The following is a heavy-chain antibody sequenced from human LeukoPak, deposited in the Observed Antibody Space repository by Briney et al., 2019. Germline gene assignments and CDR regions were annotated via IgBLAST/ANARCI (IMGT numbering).Heavy chain of an antibody. D-gene: IGHD1-26*01. Sequence: PSETLSLTCTVSGGSITSYYWSWIRQPPGKGLEWIGYVYYSGSTNYNPSLKSRVTISVDTSKNRFSLKLSSVTAADTAVYYCARASLVGADFDYWGQGTLVTVSS. CDR2: VYYSGST. J-gene: IGHJ4*02. CDR3: ARASLVGADFDY. V-gene: IGHV4-59*01. CDR1: GGSITSYY.